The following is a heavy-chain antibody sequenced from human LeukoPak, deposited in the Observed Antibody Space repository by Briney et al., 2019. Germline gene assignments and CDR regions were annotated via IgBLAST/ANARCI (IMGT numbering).Heavy chain of an antibody. J-gene: IGHJ5*02. Sequence: SQTLSLTVATSGDSVSSNSAPWNWIRHSPSRALEWLGRTYYRSKWYNDYAVSVKSRITINPDTSKNQFSLQLNSVTPEDTAVYYCARGGDWGRFDPWGQGTLVTVSS. D-gene: IGHD2-21*02. CDR1: GDSVSSNSAP. V-gene: IGHV6-1*01. CDR2: TYYRSKWYN. CDR3: ARGGDWGRFDP.